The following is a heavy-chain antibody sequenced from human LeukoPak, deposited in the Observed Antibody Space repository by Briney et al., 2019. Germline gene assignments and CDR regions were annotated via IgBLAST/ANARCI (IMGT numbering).Heavy chain of an antibody. CDR3: ARDSPLGRGDVFDI. Sequence: SETLSLTCAVSGGSISSSYWWSWVRPPPGKGLEWIGEIYHSGSTNYNPSLKSRVTITVDKSKNQFSLKLSSVTAEDTAVYYCARDSPLGRGDVFDIWGQGTMVTVSS. D-gene: IGHD7-27*01. CDR2: IYHSGST. V-gene: IGHV4-4*02. J-gene: IGHJ3*02. CDR1: GGSISSSYW.